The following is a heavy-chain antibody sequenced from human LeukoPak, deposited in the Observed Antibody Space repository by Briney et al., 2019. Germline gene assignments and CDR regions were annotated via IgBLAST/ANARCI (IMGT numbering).Heavy chain of an antibody. CDR2: LKSKTDAGTT. CDR3: TTIVRGYSYLSDY. D-gene: IGHD5-18*01. CDR1: GFTFSSYE. J-gene: IGHJ4*02. V-gene: IGHV3-15*01. Sequence: GGSLRLSCAASGFTFSSYEMNWVRQAPGKGLEWVGRLKSKTDAGTTDYAAPVKGRFTISRDDSKNTLYLQMNSLKTEDTAVYYCTTIVRGYSYLSDYWGQGTLVTVSS.